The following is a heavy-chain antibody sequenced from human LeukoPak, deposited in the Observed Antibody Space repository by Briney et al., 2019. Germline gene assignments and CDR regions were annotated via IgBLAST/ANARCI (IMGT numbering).Heavy chain of an antibody. CDR2: ISGSGGST. V-gene: IGHV3-23*01. Sequence: GGSLRLSCAASGFTFSSYAMSWVRQAPGKGLEWVSAISGSGGSTYYADSVKGRFTISRDNSKNTLYLQMNSLRAEDTAVYYCAKTPYCSSTSCYVTYWGQGTLVTVSS. CDR1: GFTFSSYA. J-gene: IGHJ4*02. D-gene: IGHD2-2*01. CDR3: AKTPYCSSTSCYVTY.